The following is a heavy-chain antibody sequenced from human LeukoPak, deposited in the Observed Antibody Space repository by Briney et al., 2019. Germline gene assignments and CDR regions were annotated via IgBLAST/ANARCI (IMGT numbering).Heavy chain of an antibody. CDR2: IYYGGST. D-gene: IGHD3-22*01. CDR3: ARRAYSSGYYYFDY. Sequence: SETLSLTCTVSGGSITSYYWSWIRQPPGKGLEWIGYIYYGGSTNYNPSLKSRVTISVDTSKNQFSLKLSSVTAADTAVYYCARRAYSSGYYYFDYWGQGALVTVSS. V-gene: IGHV4-59*01. CDR1: GGSITSYY. J-gene: IGHJ4*02.